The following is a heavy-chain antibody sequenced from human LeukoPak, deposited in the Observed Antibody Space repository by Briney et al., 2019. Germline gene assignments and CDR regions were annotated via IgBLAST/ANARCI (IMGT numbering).Heavy chain of an antibody. CDR2: ISTNGGST. D-gene: IGHD2-2*01. J-gene: IGHJ3*01. Sequence: GGSLRLSCAASGFTFSDYAMHWVRQAPGKGLEYVSAISTNGGSTYYANSVKGRFTISRDNSRDTLYLHVGSLRPEDMAVYYCARGYCGSAGCSPNDAFDVWGQGTMVTVSS. V-gene: IGHV3-64*01. CDR1: GFTFSDYA. CDR3: ARGYCGSAGCSPNDAFDV.